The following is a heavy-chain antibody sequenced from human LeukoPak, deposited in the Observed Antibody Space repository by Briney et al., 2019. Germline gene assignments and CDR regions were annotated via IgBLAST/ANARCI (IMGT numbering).Heavy chain of an antibody. CDR2: ISASGNT. CDR1: GGSISNYY. V-gene: IGHV4-4*07. Sequence: KPSETLSLTCTVSGGSISNYYWSWIRQPAGKGLEWIGRISASGNTNYNPSLKSRVTMSVDTSMNLFALKLSSVTAADTAVYYCARQGVATAIDYWGQGTLVTVSS. CDR3: ARQGVATAIDY. D-gene: IGHD2-21*02. J-gene: IGHJ4*02.